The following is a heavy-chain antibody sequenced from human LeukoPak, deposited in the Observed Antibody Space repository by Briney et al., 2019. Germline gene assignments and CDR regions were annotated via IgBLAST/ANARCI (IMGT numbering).Heavy chain of an antibody. V-gene: IGHV5-51*01. D-gene: IGHD5-24*01. Sequence: AGESLKISCKGSGYSFTNYWIGWVRQMPGKGLEWMGIIYPGDSDTRYSPSFQGQVTISADKSISTAYLQWSSLKASDTAMYYCARHRDGYNSVFDYWGQGTLVTVSS. CDR1: GYSFTNYW. J-gene: IGHJ4*02. CDR3: ARHRDGYNSVFDY. CDR2: IYPGDSDT.